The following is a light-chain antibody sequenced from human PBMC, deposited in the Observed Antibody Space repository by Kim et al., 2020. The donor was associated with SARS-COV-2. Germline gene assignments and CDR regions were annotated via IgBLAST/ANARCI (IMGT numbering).Light chain of an antibody. CDR1: KLGDKY. Sequence: SVSPGQTASITCSGDKLGDKYACWYQQKPGRSPLLVIYQDSKRPSGIPERFSGSNSGNTATLTISGTQAMDEADYYCQAWDSSTWVFGGGTQLTVL. CDR2: QDS. V-gene: IGLV3-1*01. J-gene: IGLJ3*02. CDR3: QAWDSSTWV.